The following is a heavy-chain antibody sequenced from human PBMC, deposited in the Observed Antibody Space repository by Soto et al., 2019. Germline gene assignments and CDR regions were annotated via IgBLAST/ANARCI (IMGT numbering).Heavy chain of an antibody. D-gene: IGHD1-26*01. CDR2: FDPEDGET. CDR3: ATGPRREGIVGAHSFDY. V-gene: IGHV1-24*01. CDR1: GYNLTELS. J-gene: IGHJ4*02. Sequence: ASVKVSCKVSGYNLTELSMHWVRQAPGKGLEWMGGFDPEDGETIYAQKFQGRVTMTEDTSTDTAYMELSSLRSEDTAVYYCATGPRREGIVGAHSFDYWGQGTLVTVSS.